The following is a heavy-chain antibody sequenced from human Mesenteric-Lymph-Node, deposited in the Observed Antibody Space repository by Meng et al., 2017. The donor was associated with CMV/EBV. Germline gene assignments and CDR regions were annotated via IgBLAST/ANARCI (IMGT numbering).Heavy chain of an antibody. CDR3: ARADNGYNQYYGMDV. CDR2: INNDGSGT. V-gene: IGHV3-74*01. CDR1: GFTFSNYW. J-gene: IGHJ6*02. Sequence: GESLKISCAASGFTFSNYWMHWVRQAPGKGLVWVSRINNDGSGTIYADSVKGRFTISRDNAKNTLYLQMSSLRVEDTAVYYCARADNGYNQYYGMDVWGQGTTVTVSS. D-gene: IGHD5-24*01.